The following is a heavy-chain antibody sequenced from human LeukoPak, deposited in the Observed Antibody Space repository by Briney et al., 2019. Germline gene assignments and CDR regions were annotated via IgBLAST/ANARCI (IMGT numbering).Heavy chain of an antibody. D-gene: IGHD5-12*01. Sequence: GGSLRLSCTASGFTFGDYAMSWFRQAPGKGLEWVGFIRSKAYGGTTEYAASVKGRFTISRDDSKSIAYLQMNSLKTEDTAVYYCARDGYSGYDDGYYWGQGTLVTVSS. V-gene: IGHV3-49*03. CDR1: GFTFGDYA. CDR2: IRSKAYGGTT. J-gene: IGHJ4*02. CDR3: ARDGYSGYDDGYY.